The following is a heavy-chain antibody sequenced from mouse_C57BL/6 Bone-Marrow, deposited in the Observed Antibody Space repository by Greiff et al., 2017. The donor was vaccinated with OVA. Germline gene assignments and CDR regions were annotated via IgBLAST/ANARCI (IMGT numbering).Heavy chain of an antibody. CDR3: ARGDYDYFDD. J-gene: IGHJ2*01. CDR2: ISSGSSTI. CDR1: GFTFSDYG. V-gene: IGHV5-17*01. D-gene: IGHD2-4*01. Sequence: ELQLVESGGGFVKPGGSLKLSCAASGFTFSDYGMHWVRQAPEKGLVWVAYISSGSSTIYYADTVQGRFTISRDNAKSTLFLRMTSLRSEDTAMYYCARGDYDYFDDWGEGTTLTVSA.